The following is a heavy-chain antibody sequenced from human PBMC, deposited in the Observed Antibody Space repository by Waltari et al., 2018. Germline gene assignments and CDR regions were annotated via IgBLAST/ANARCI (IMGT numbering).Heavy chain of an antibody. CDR3: ARSMVRGLIIIGY. Sequence: QVQLQQWGAGLLKASETLSLTCAVHGGSFSGYSWSWIRQPPGKGLEWIGEIKHTGNTNYNPSLKSRVTISVDTSKNQFSLKLSSVTAADTAVYYCARSMVRGLIIIGYWGQGTLVTVSS. CDR1: GGSFSGYS. J-gene: IGHJ4*02. D-gene: IGHD3-10*01. CDR2: IKHTGNT. V-gene: IGHV4-34*01.